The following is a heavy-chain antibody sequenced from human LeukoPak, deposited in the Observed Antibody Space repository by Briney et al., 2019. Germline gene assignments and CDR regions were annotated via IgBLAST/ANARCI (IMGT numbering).Heavy chain of an antibody. CDR1: GGSISSYY. D-gene: IGHD1-1*01. CDR2: IYYSGSA. V-gene: IGHV4-59*01. Sequence: SETLSLTCTVSGGSISSYYWSWIWQPPGKGLEWIGYIYYSGSAYYNLSLKSRVTISVDTSKNQFSLRLSSVTAADTAVYYCARGTTTGDFDYWGQGTLVTVSS. J-gene: IGHJ4*02. CDR3: ARGTTTGDFDY.